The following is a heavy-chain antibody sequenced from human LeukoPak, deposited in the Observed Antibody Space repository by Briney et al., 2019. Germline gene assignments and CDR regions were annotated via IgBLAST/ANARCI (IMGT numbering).Heavy chain of an antibody. J-gene: IGHJ6*02. CDR3: ARGHCGMDV. CDR1: GFTFNNYW. V-gene: IGHV3-7*01. CDR2: IKPDGSEK. Sequence: PGGSLRLSCAASGFTFNNYWMTWVRQAPGKGLEWVASIKPDGSEKYYVDSVKGRFTISRDNTKKSSSLQMDSLRPEDTAVYFCARGHCGMDVWGQVTTVTVSS.